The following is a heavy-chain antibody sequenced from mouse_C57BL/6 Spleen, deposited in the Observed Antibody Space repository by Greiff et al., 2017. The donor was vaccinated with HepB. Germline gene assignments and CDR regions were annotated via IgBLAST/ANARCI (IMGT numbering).Heavy chain of an antibody. D-gene: IGHD2-4*01. CDR1: GYSITSGYY. V-gene: IGHV3-6*01. CDR2: ISYDGSN. Sequence: EVKLVESGPGLVKPSQSLSLTCSVTGYSITSGYYWNWIRQFPGNKLEWMGYISYDGSNNYNPSLKNRISITRDTSKNQFFLKLNSVTTEDTATYYCARWGDYDVYYFDYWGQGTTLTVSS. J-gene: IGHJ2*01. CDR3: ARWGDYDVYYFDY.